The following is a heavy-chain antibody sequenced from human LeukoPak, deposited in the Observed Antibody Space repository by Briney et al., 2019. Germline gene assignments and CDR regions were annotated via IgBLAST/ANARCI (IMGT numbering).Heavy chain of an antibody. CDR3: ARAPTAMVAYYFDY. CDR1: GGSISSYY. CDR2: IYYSGST. Sequence: SETLSLTCTVSGGSISSYYWSWIRQPPGKGLEWIGYIYYSGSTNYNPSLKSRVTISVDTSKNQFSLKLSSVTAADTAVYYCARAPTAMVAYYFDYWGQGTLVTVSS. J-gene: IGHJ4*02. V-gene: IGHV4-59*01. D-gene: IGHD5-18*01.